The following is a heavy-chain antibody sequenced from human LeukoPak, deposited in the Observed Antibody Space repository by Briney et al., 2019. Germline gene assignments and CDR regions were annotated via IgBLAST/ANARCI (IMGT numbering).Heavy chain of an antibody. V-gene: IGHV1-24*01. CDR2: FDPEDGET. J-gene: IGHJ4*02. CDR1: GYTLTELS. D-gene: IGHD3-10*01. CDR3: ATHERLYYGSGSYSDY. Sequence: ASVKVSCKVSGYTLTELSMHWVRQAPGKGLEWMGGFDPEDGETIYAQKFRGRVTMTEDTSTDTAYMELSSLRSEDTAVYYCATHERLYYGSGSYSDYWGQGTLVTVSS.